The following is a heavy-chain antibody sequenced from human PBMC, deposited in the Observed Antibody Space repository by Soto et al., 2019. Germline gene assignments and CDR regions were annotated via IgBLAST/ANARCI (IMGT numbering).Heavy chain of an antibody. CDR3: ARRDRFTTAYGMDV. CDR2: ISAYNGNT. CDR1: GYTFTSYG. V-gene: IGHV1-18*04. J-gene: IGHJ6*02. Sequence: ASVKVSCKASGYTFTSYGISWVRQAPGQGLEWMGWISAYNGNTNYAQKLQGRVTMTTDTSTSTAYMEPRSLRSDDTAVYYCARRDRFTTAYGMDVRGQGTTVTVSS. D-gene: IGHD3-3*01.